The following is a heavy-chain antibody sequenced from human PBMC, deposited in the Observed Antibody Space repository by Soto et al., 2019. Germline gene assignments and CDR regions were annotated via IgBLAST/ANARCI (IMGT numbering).Heavy chain of an antibody. D-gene: IGHD2-21*01. CDR1: GYTFATYD. V-gene: IGHV1-8*01. CDR2: MNPNSGNT. J-gene: IGHJ5*01. CDR3: ARSDGYNFNGRDS. Sequence: QVQLVQSGAEVKTPGASVKVSCKASGYTFATYDINWVRQAPGQGLEWMGWMNPNSGNTGYAQKFQGRLTMTRDTALSVAHMELSSLRNEDTAVYYCARSDGYNFNGRDSWGQGTLVTVSA.